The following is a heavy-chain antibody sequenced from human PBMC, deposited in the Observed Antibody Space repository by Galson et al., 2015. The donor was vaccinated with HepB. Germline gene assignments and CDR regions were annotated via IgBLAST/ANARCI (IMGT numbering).Heavy chain of an antibody. Sequence: SLRLSCAASGFTFSSYGMHWVRQAPGKGLEWVAVIWYGGSNKYYADSVKGRFTISRDNSKNTLYLQMNSLRAEDTAVYYCARAFRIQLWLLDYWGQGTLVTVSS. D-gene: IGHD5-18*01. CDR2: IWYGGSNK. CDR3: ARAFRIQLWLLDY. CDR1: GFTFSSYG. V-gene: IGHV3-33*01. J-gene: IGHJ4*02.